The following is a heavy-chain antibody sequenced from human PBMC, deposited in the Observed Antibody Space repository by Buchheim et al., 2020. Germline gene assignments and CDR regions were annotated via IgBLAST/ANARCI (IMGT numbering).Heavy chain of an antibody. V-gene: IGHV1-69*01. CDR2: IIPIFGTA. CDR3: ARGSLYSSSEGGPGYYYYYMDV. Sequence: QVQLVQSGAEVKKPGSSVKVSCKASGGTFSSYAISWVRQAPGQGLEWMGGIIPIFGTANYAQKFQGRVTITADESTSTAYMELSSLRSEDTAVYYWARGSLYSSSEGGPGYYYYYMDVWGKGTT. J-gene: IGHJ6*03. CDR1: GGTFSSYA. D-gene: IGHD6-6*01.